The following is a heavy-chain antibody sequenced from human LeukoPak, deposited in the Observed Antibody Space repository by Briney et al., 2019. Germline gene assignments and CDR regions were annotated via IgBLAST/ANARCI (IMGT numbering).Heavy chain of an antibody. V-gene: IGHV4-39*07. CDR2: IYYSGST. D-gene: IGHD3-16*01. CDR3: VREGAQTAFDS. Sequence: ETLSPTCTVSGGSISSSSYYWGWIRQPPGKGLEWIGSIYYSGSTYYNPSLKSRVTMSLDRSKNQFSLTLTSVTAADTAVYYCVREGAQTAFDSWGQGTLVTVSS. CDR1: GGSISSSSYY. J-gene: IGHJ4*02.